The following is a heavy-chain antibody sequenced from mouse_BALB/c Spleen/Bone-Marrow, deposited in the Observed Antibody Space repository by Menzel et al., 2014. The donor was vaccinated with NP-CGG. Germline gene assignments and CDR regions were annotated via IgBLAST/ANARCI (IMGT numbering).Heavy chain of an antibody. CDR1: GVTFTDYY. Sequence: EVMLVESGGGLVQPGGTLRLSCATSGVTFTDYYMSWVRQPPGKALEWLGFIRNKANGYTTEYSASVKGRFTISRGNSQSILYLQMNTLRAEDSATYYCARDGYDDYWGQCTTLTVSS. J-gene: IGHJ2*01. CDR2: IRNKANGYTT. CDR3: ARDGYDDY. V-gene: IGHV7-3*02. D-gene: IGHD2-2*01.